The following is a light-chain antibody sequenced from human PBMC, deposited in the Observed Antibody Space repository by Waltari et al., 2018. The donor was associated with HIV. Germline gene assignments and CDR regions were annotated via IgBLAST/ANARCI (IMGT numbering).Light chain of an antibody. CDR2: GSH. CDR3: QSYDNNLSGNWV. V-gene: IGLV1-40*02. J-gene: IGLJ3*02. Sequence: QSVLTQPPSVSGAPGPRVSISSTGRSPNLGAGCTVHCYQQLPGTAPTLLVFGSHYLPSGVPDRFSGSKSGTSGSLAITGLQAEDEAYYYCQSYDNNLSGNWVFGGGTKLTVL. CDR1: SPNLGAGCT.